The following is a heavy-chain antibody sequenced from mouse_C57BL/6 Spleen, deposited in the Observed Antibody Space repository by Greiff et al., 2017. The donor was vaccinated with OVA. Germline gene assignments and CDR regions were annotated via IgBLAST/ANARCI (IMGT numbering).Heavy chain of an antibody. CDR2: IDPSDSYT. D-gene: IGHD1-1*01. V-gene: IGHV1-69*01. J-gene: IGHJ3*01. CDR3: ARALYGSSLAWFAY. Sequence: VQLQQPGAELVMPGASVKLSCKASGYTFTSYWMHWVKQRPGQGLEWIGEIDPSDSYTNYNQKFKGKSTLTVDKSSSTAYMQLSSLTSEDSAVYYCARALYGSSLAWFAYWGQGTLVTVSA. CDR1: GYTFTSYW.